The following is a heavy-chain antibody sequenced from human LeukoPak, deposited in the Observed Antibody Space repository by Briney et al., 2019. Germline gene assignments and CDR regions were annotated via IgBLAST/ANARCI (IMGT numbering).Heavy chain of an antibody. D-gene: IGHD4-23*01. CDR3: AKLSLYGGNDY. Sequence: GGSLRLSCAASGFTFSSYWMHWVRQAPGKGLVWVSRINSDGSSTSYADSVKGRFTISRDNAKNTLYLQMNSLRAEDTAVYYCAKLSLYGGNDYWGQGTLVTVSS. V-gene: IGHV3-74*01. CDR2: INSDGSST. J-gene: IGHJ4*02. CDR1: GFTFSSYW.